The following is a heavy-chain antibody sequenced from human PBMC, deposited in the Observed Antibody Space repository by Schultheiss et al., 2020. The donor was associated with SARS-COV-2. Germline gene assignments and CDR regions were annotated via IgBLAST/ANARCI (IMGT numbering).Heavy chain of an antibody. J-gene: IGHJ5*02. CDR2: IYYSGST. CDR1: GFTVSASY. V-gene: IGHV4-59*08. Sequence: GSLRLSCAVSGFTVSASYMSWIRQPPGKGLEWIGYIYYSGSTYYNPSLKSRVTISVDTSKNQFSLKLSSVTAADTAVYYCARRIRPPKSWFDPWGQGVLVTVSS. CDR3: ARRIRPPKSWFDP.